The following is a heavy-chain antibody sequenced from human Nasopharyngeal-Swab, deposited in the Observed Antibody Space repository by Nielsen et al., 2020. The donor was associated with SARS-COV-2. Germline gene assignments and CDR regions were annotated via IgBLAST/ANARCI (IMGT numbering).Heavy chain of an antibody. V-gene: IGHV3-33*01. CDR3: AFGAFYFDH. CDR2: IWYDGSNK. D-gene: IGHD3-3*01. J-gene: IGHJ4*02. Sequence: WIRQPPGKGLEWVAVIWYDGSNKYYADSVKGRFTISRDNSKNTLYLQMNSLRAEDTAVHYCAFGAFYFDHWGQGTLVTVSS.